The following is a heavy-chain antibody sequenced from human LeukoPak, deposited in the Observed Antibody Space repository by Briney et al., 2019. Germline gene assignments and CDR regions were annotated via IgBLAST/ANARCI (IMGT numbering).Heavy chain of an antibody. V-gene: IGHV3-74*01. Sequence: GGSLRLSCAASGFTFSNYWMHWVRQAPGKGLVWVSRIKTDGSSTNYADSVKGRFTISRDNAKNSLYLQMNSLRPEDSALYYCAKVGDGYNYGVYFDYWGQGTLVTVSS. CDR1: GFTFSNYW. CDR2: IKTDGSST. CDR3: AKVGDGYNYGVYFDY. D-gene: IGHD5-24*01. J-gene: IGHJ4*02.